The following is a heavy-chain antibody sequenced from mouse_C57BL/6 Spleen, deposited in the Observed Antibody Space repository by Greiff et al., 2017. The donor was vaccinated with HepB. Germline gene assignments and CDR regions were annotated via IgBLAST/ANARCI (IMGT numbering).Heavy chain of an antibody. D-gene: IGHD4-1*01. J-gene: IGHJ4*01. Sequence: VQLQQSGAELASPGASVTLSCKASGYTFTDHIMNWVKKRPGQGLEWIGRIYPVSGETNYNQKFMGKATFAVDRSSSTVYMVLNSLTSEDPAVYYCGRTSPGTEFAMDYWGQGTSVTVSS. CDR2: IYPVSGET. V-gene: IGHV1-11*01. CDR1: GYTFTDHI. CDR3: GRTSPGTEFAMDY.